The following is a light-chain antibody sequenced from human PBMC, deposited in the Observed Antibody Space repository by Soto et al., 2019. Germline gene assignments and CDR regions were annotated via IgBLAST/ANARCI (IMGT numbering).Light chain of an antibody. J-gene: IGLJ3*02. CDR1: SSNIGAGYD. V-gene: IGLV1-40*01. CDR2: GNN. CDR3: QSYDSSLSGWV. Sequence: QSVLTQPPSVSGAPGQRVTISCTGSSSNIGAGYDVHWYQQLPGTAPKLLIYGNNNRPSGVPDRLSGSKSGTSASLAITGLQAEDEADYSCQSYDSSLSGWVFGGGTKVTVL.